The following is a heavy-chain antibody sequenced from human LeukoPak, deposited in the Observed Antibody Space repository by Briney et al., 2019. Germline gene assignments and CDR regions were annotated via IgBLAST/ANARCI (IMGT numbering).Heavy chain of an antibody. D-gene: IGHD6-19*01. CDR2: IYYSGST. CDR1: GGSISSYY. Sequence: SETLSLTCTVSGGSISSYYWSWIRQPPGKGLEWIGYIYYSGSTNYNPSLKSRVTISVDTSKNQFSLKLSSVTAADTAVYYCARPNAFIAVVDWGQGTLVTVSS. V-gene: IGHV4-59*08. CDR3: ARPNAFIAVVD. J-gene: IGHJ4*02.